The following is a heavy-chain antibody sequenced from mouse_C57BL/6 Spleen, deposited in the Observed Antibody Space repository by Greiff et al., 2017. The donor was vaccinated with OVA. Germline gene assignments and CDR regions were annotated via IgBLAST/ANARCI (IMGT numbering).Heavy chain of an antibody. CDR3: ARKNPGAMDY. Sequence: VQLKQSGPELVKPGASVKIPCKASGYTFTDYNMDWVKQSHGKSLEWIGDINPNNGGTIYNQKFKGKATLTVDKSSSTAYMELRSLTSEDTAVYYCARKNPGAMDYWGQGTSVTVSS. CDR1: GYTFTDYN. CDR2: INPNNGGT. V-gene: IGHV1-18*01. J-gene: IGHJ4*01.